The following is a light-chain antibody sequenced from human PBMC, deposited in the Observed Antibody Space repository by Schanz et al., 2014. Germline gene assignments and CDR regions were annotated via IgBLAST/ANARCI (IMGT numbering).Light chain of an antibody. V-gene: IGLV2-14*02. CDR3: SSYTSSSTRV. CDR1: SSDVGSYNL. CDR2: EGS. Sequence: QSALTQPASVSGSPGQSITISCTGTSSDVGSYNLVSWYQQHPGKAPKLMMYEGSKRPSGVSNRFSGSKSGNTASLTISGLQAEDEADYYCSSYTSSSTRVFGGGTKLTVL. J-gene: IGLJ3*02.